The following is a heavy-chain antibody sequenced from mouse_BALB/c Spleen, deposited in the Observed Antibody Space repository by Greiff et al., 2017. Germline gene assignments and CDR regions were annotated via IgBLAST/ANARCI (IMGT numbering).Heavy chain of an antibody. V-gene: IGHV5-17*02. Sequence: DVQLVESGGGLVQPGGSRKLSCAASGFTFSSFGMHWVRQAPEKGLEWVAYISSGSSTIYYADTVKGRFTISRDNPKNTLFLQMTSLRSEDTAMYYCARKEVYYRYGDYAMDYWGQGTSVTVSS. J-gene: IGHJ4*01. CDR3: ARKEVYYRYGDYAMDY. D-gene: IGHD2-14*01. CDR2: ISSGSSTI. CDR1: GFTFSSFG.